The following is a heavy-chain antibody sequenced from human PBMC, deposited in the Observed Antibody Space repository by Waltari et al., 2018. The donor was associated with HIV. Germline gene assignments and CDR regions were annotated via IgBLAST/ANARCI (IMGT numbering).Heavy chain of an antibody. CDR1: GFTVSSNY. Sequence: EVQLVESGGGLVQPGGSLRLSCAASGFTVSSNYMSWVRQAPGKGLEWVSVIYSGGSTYYADSVKGRFTISRDNSKNTLYLQMNSLRAEDTAVYYCASTPQVMRGYFDYWGQGTLVTVSS. D-gene: IGHD3-16*01. CDR3: ASTPQVMRGYFDY. J-gene: IGHJ4*02. V-gene: IGHV3-66*02. CDR2: IYSGGST.